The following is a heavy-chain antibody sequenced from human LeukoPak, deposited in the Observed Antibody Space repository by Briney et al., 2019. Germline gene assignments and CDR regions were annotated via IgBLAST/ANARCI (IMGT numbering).Heavy chain of an antibody. CDR3: ARTHVLRAVNDAFDV. CDR2: FTVGGYPT. D-gene: IGHD6-19*01. Sequence: GGSLSPSCAASGFTLSGYAMSRVGQARGKGLEWVSSFTVGGYPTYHAATVQGRINISRDNSNSTVSLQMNSLRAEDTAEYYCARTHVLRAVNDAFDVWGQGTMVSVSS. J-gene: IGHJ3*01. CDR1: GFTLSGYA. V-gene: IGHV3-23*01.